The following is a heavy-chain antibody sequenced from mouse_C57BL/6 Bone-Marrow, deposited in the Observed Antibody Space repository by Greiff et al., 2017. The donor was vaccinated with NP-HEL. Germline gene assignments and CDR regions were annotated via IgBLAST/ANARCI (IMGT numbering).Heavy chain of an antibody. CDR2: FHPYNDDT. J-gene: IGHJ2*01. CDR1: GYTFTTYP. D-gene: IGHD2-4*01. Sequence: VQVVESGAELVKPGASVKMSCKASGYTFTTYPIEWMKQNHGKSLEWIGNFHPYNDDTKYNEKFKGKATLTVEKSSSTVYLELSRLTSDDSAVYYCATIYYDYDGRRFFDYWGQGTTLTVSS. V-gene: IGHV1-47*01. CDR3: ATIYYDYDGRRFFDY.